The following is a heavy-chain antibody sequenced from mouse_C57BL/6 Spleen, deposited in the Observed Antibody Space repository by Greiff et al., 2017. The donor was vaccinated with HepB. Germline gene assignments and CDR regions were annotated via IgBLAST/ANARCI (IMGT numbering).Heavy chain of an antibody. V-gene: IGHV3-6*01. D-gene: IGHD1-1*01. CDR3: APYGKEPYFDY. CDR1: GYSITSGYY. CDR2: ISYDGSN. J-gene: IGHJ2*01. Sequence: DVKLQESGPGLVKPSQSLSLTCSVTGYSITSGYYWNWIRQFPGNKLEWMGYISYDGSNNYNPSLKNRIPITRDTSKNQFFLKLNSMTTEDTATYYCAPYGKEPYFDYWGQGTTLTVSS.